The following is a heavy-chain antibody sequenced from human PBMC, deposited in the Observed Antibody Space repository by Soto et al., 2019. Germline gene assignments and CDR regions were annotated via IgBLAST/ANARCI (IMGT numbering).Heavy chain of an antibody. CDR2: ISSTGGNT. CDR1: GFTFSSYA. D-gene: IGHD1-20*01. Sequence: PGGSLRLSCAASGFTFSSYAMTWVRQAPGKGLEWVSTISSTGGNTYYADSVEGRFTISRDNSKNTVYLQMNSLRAEDTAVYYCVKAVYLLDFDYWGQGTLVTVSS. J-gene: IGHJ4*02. V-gene: IGHV3-23*01. CDR3: VKAVYLLDFDY.